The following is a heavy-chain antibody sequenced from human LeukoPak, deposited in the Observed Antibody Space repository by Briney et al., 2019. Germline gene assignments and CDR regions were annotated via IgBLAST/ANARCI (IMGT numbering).Heavy chain of an antibody. CDR1: GYTFTGYY. D-gene: IGHD2-2*01. Sequence: ASVTVSCKASGYTFTGYYMHWVRQAPGQGLEWMGWINPNSGGTNYAQKFQGRVTMTRDTSISTAYMELSRLRSDDTAVYYCARDPPRFVVVPADNDGDYWGQGTLVTVSS. V-gene: IGHV1-2*02. CDR3: ARDPPRFVVVPADNDGDY. CDR2: INPNSGGT. J-gene: IGHJ4*02.